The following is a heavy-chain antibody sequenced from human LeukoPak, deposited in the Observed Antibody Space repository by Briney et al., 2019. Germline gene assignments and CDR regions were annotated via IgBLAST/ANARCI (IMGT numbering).Heavy chain of an antibody. V-gene: IGHV3-48*04. CDR2: ISAGSTI. CDR3: ARGTLWRELLNY. D-gene: IGHD1-26*01. J-gene: IGHJ4*02. CDR1: GFNFGIYS. Sequence: GGSLRLSCAASGFNFGIYSLNWVRQAPGKGLEWLSYISAGSTIYYADSVKGRFTISRDNAKNSLYLQMNSLRAEDTAVYYCARGTLWRELLNYWGQGTLVTVSS.